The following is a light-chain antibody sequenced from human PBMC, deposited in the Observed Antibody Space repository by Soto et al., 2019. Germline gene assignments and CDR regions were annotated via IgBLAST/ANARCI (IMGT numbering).Light chain of an antibody. CDR3: QQRTGWPPT. Sequence: EIVLRQSPATLSLPPGERATLSCRASQSVSSYFAWYQQKPGQAPRLLIYDASNRATGIPARFSGSGSGTVFTITISSLEPEDFAVYYCQQRTGWPPTFGPGTKVGVK. V-gene: IGKV3-11*01. CDR2: DAS. CDR1: QSVSSY. J-gene: IGKJ3*01.